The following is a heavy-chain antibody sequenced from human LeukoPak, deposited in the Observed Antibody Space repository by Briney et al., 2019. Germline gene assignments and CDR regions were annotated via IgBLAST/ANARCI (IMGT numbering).Heavy chain of an antibody. D-gene: IGHD4-17*01. CDR2: IDPSDSYT. CDR1: GFSFTNYW. J-gene: IGHJ4*02. V-gene: IGHV5-10-1*01. CDR3: ARIMTTVTK. Sequence: GESLKISCKGSGFSFTNYWINWVRQMPGKGLEWMGRIDPSDSYTQYSPSFQGHVTISADMSIGTVYLQWSSLKASDTAIYYCARIMTTVTKWGQGTLVTVSS.